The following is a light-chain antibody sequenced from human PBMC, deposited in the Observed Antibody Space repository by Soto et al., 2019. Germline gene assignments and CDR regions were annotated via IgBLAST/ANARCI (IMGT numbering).Light chain of an antibody. V-gene: IGKV3-15*01. Sequence: EMVLTQSPATLSVSPGERVTLSCRASQSVSNNLAWYQQKPGQAPRLLIYGASTRATGIPARFSGSGSGTEFTLTITSLQSEDFAVYYCQQYNNWPRTFGQGTKVDI. CDR3: QQYNNWPRT. CDR1: QSVSNN. J-gene: IGKJ1*01. CDR2: GAS.